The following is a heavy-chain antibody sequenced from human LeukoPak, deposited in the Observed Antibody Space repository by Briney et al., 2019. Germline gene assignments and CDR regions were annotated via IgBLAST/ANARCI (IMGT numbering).Heavy chain of an antibody. CDR2: IRYDGSNK. D-gene: IGHD2-21*02. J-gene: IGHJ4*02. CDR1: GFTFSIYG. V-gene: IGHV3-30*02. Sequence: PGGSLRLSCAASGFTFSIYGMHWVRQAPGKGLDWVAFIRYDGSNKYYADSVKGRFTISRDNSKNTLHLQMNSLRAEDTAVYHCAKVLHSAVTAFLPFDYWGKGALVTVSS. CDR3: AKVLHSAVTAFLPFDY.